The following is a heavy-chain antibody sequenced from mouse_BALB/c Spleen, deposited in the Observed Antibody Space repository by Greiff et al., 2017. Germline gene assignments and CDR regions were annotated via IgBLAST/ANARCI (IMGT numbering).Heavy chain of an antibody. CDR2: ISSGGSYT. D-gene: IGHD2-14*01. CDR1: GFTFSSYT. J-gene: IGHJ1*01. CDR3: TRAVRRWYFDV. Sequence: EVQRVESGGGLVKPGGSLKLSCAASGFTFSSYTMSWVRQTPEKRLEWVATISSGGSYTYYPDSVKGRFTISRDNAKNTLYLQMSSLKSEDTAMYYCTRAVRRWYFDVWGAGTTVTVSS. V-gene: IGHV5-6-4*01.